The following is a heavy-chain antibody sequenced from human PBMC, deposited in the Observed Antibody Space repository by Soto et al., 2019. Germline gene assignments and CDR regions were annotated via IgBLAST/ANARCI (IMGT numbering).Heavy chain of an antibody. CDR3: AILGYCTNGVCYALDY. CDR2: IIPIFGTA. Sequence: QVQLVQSGAEVKKPGSSVKVSCKASGGTFSSYAISWVRQAPGQGLEWMGGIIPIFGTANYAQKFQGRVTITADDSPSTGDMELSSLSSEDTAVYYCAILGYCTNGVCYALDYWGKGTLVTVSS. D-gene: IGHD2-8*01. CDR1: GGTFSSYA. V-gene: IGHV1-69*01. J-gene: IGHJ4*02.